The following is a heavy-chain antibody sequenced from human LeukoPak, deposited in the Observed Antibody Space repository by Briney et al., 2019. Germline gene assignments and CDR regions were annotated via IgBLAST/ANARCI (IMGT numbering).Heavy chain of an antibody. CDR1: GFTFSSYS. Sequence: GGSLRLSCAAPGFTFSSYSMNWVRQAPGKGLEWVSSTSSSSYIYYADSVKGRFTISRDNAKNSLYLQMNSLRAEDTAVYYCARDHYGDSDYWGQGTLVTVSS. V-gene: IGHV3-21*01. CDR2: TSSSSYI. D-gene: IGHD4-17*01. CDR3: ARDHYGDSDY. J-gene: IGHJ4*02.